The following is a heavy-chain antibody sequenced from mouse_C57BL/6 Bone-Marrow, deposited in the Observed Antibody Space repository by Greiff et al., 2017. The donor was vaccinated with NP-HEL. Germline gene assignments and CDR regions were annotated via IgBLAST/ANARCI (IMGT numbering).Heavy chain of an antibody. J-gene: IGHJ4*01. CDR2: INPNNGGT. V-gene: IGHV1-26*01. Sequence: VQLQQSGPELVKPGASVKISCKASGYTFTDYYMNWVKQSHGKSLEWIGDINPNNGGTSYNQKFKGKATLTVDKSSSTAYMELRSLTSEDSAVYYCARRLRPAMDYWGQGTSVTVSS. CDR1: GYTFTDYY. CDR3: ARRLRPAMDY. D-gene: IGHD1-2*01.